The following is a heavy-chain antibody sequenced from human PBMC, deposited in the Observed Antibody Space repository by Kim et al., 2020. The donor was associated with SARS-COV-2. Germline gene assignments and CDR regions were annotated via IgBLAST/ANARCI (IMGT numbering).Heavy chain of an antibody. V-gene: IGHV4-39*01. Sequence: LKSRLTISVDTAKNQFSLKLSAGTAADTAVYYCARGPYSRFLEWLYYFDYWGQGTLVTVSS. CDR3: ARGPYSRFLEWLYYFDY. J-gene: IGHJ4*02. D-gene: IGHD3-3*01.